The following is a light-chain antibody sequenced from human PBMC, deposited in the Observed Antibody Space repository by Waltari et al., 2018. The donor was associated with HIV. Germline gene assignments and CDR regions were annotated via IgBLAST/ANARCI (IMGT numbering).Light chain of an antibody. CDR1: TPNIGLKT. CDR3: ASWDASLNGWV. J-gene: IGLJ3*02. V-gene: IGLV1-44*01. CDR2: GNY. Sequence: QSVVTQPPSVSGTPGTTVTISCSGSTPNIGLKTVNWYQHPPGTPPKRLIYGNYQRPSGVPDRFSASKSGTSASLAISGLQSEDEADYYCASWDASLNGWVFGGGTKLTVL.